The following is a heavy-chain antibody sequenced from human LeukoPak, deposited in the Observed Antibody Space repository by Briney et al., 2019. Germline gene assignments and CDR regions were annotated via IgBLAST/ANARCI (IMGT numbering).Heavy chain of an antibody. V-gene: IGHV1-2*02. D-gene: IGHD6-13*01. CDR1: GGTFSSYA. CDR3: ARYSLNSNWYFDF. CDR2: INSNSGDR. Sequence: AASVKVSCKASGGTFSSYAISWVRQAPGQGLEWMGWINSNSGDRGYAQKFQDRVTMTRDTSINTVYMDLSRLGSDDTAVYYCARYSLNSNWYFDFWGQGTLVTVSS. J-gene: IGHJ4*02.